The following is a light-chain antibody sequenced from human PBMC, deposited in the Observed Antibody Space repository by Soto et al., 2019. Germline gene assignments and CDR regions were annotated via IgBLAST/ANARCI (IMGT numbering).Light chain of an antibody. CDR2: EVS. V-gene: IGLV2-14*01. CDR3: SSYTSGSTLVV. CDR1: SSDVGGYNY. J-gene: IGLJ1*01. Sequence: QSALTQPASVSGSPGQSITISCTGTSSDVGGYNYVSWYQQHPGKAPKLMIYEVSNRPSGVSNRFSGSKSGNTASLTISGLPAEDEADYYCSSYTSGSTLVVFGTGTQLTVL.